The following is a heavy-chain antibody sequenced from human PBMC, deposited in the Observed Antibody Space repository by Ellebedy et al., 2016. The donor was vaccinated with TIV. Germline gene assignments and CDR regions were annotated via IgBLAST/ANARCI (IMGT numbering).Heavy chain of an antibody. CDR1: GYSFTSYW. CDR3: ARQGSDYGFSGRAFDI. D-gene: IGHD4-17*01. Sequence: GESLKISXTGSGYSFTSYWIGWVRQMPGKGLEWMGIIYPGDSDTRYSPSFQGQVTISADKSISTAYLQWSSLKASDTAMYYCARQGSDYGFSGRAFDIWGQGTMVTVSS. J-gene: IGHJ3*02. CDR2: IYPGDSDT. V-gene: IGHV5-51*01.